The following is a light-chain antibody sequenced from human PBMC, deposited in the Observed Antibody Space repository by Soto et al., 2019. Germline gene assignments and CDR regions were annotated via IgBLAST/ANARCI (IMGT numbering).Light chain of an antibody. CDR3: QKYNTYPRT. V-gene: IGKV1-5*03. J-gene: IGKJ1*01. Sequence: DTQMNLSPSTRSPAAGHSVTVTCRASQSISTSLAWYQQKPGKAPKLLIYRASNLESGVPSRFSGSGSGTEFTLTISSLQPDDWATYYGQKYNTYPRTFGQGTKVDIK. CDR1: QSISTS. CDR2: RAS.